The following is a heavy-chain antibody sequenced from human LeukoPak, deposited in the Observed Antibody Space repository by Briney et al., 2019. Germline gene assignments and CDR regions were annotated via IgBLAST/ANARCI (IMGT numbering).Heavy chain of an antibody. D-gene: IGHD5-18*01. Sequence: ASVKISCKASGYTFTNYDINWGRQATGQGLEWMGWMNFNSGNTGYAQKFQGRVTMTRNTSISTLYMELSSLKSEDTAIYYCAKVGLGNTAVHIWGQGTMVTVSS. CDR3: AKVGLGNTAVHI. CDR1: GYTFTNYD. CDR2: MNFNSGNT. V-gene: IGHV1-8*01. J-gene: IGHJ3*02.